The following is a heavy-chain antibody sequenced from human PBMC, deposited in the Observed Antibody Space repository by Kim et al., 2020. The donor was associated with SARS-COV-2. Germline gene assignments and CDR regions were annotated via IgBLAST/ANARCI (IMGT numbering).Heavy chain of an antibody. D-gene: IGHD3-22*01. V-gene: IGHV3-30*01. CDR3: ARGRGDSSGYPYYFDY. Sequence: SVKDRFTISRDNSKNTLYLQMNSLRAEDTAVYYCARGRGDSSGYPYYFDYWGQGTLVTVSS. J-gene: IGHJ4*02.